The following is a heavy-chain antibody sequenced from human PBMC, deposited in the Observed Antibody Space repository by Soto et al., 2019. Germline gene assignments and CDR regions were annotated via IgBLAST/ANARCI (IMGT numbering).Heavy chain of an antibody. V-gene: IGHV3-15*01. CDR3: TTGGDIVVY. D-gene: IGHD5-12*01. J-gene: IGHJ4*02. CDR2: IKSKTDGGTM. CDR1: GFIFSDKL. Sequence: GGSLRLSCAASGFIFSDKLMSWVRQAPGKGLEWVGRIKSKTDGGTMDYATPVKGRFAISRDDSRNTLYLQMNSLKNEDTGVYYCTTGGDIVVYWGQGTLVTVSS.